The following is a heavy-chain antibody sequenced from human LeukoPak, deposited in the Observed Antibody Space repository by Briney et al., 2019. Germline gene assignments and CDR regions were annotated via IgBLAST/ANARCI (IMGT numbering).Heavy chain of an antibody. V-gene: IGHV3-23*01. CDR2: ISGSGGST. Sequence: GGSLRLTCAASGLTFSSYAMSWVRQAPGKGLEWVSAISGSGGSTYYADSVKGRFTISRDNSKNTLYLQMNSLRAEDTAVYYCAKLHRGSYYYDSSGYSGDAFDIWGQGTMVTVSS. CDR1: GLTFSSYA. J-gene: IGHJ3*02. D-gene: IGHD3-22*01. CDR3: AKLHRGSYYYDSSGYSGDAFDI.